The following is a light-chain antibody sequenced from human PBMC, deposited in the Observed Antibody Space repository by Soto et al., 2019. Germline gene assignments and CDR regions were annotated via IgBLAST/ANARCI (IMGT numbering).Light chain of an antibody. CDR1: QTISNW. J-gene: IGKJ1*01. CDR3: QHHASFSGT. V-gene: IGKV1-5*03. CDR2: TAS. Sequence: DIQMTQSPSSLSASVGDRVTITCRASQTISNWVAWYQLKSGKAPNRLIYTASTLETGVPSRFSGSGSGTEFTLTISTLQPDDSATYYCQHHASFSGTFGQGTKVDI.